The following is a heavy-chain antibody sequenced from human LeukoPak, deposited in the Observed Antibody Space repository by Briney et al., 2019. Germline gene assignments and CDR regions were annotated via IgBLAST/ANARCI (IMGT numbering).Heavy chain of an antibody. CDR2: ISAYNGNT. D-gene: IGHD2-15*01. Sequence: GASVKVSCKASGYTFTSYGISWVRQAPGQGLEWMGWISAYNGNTNYAQKLQGRVTMTTDTSTSTAYMELRSLRSDDTAVYYCARDGRHWDPSIELDYWGQGTLVTVSS. V-gene: IGHV1-18*01. J-gene: IGHJ4*02. CDR1: GYTFTSYG. CDR3: ARDGRHWDPSIELDY.